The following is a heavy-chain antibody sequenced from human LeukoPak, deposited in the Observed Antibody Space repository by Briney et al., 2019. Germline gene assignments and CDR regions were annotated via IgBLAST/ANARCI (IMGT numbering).Heavy chain of an antibody. CDR1: GYTFTSYA. V-gene: IGHV1-3*01. CDR3: ARAQIWFGELPVDY. J-gene: IGHJ4*02. D-gene: IGHD3-10*01. Sequence: ASVKVSCKASGYTFTSYAVHWVRRAPGQSLEWMGYINDGDGNTNYAQKLQGRVTMTTDTSTSTAYMELRTLRSDDTAVYYCARAQIWFGELPVDYWGQGTLVTVSS. CDR2: INDGDGNT.